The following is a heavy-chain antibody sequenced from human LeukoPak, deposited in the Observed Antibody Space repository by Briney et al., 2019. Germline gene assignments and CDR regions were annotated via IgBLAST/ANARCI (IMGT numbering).Heavy chain of an antibody. CDR1: GGSISSYH. D-gene: IGHD5-24*01. Sequence: SETLSLPCTVSGGSISSYHWSWIRQTSGKGLEWIGYIYYSGSTNYNPSLKSRVTISVDTSKNQFSLKLSSVTAADTAVYYCARQRDGYNYGRFDYWGQGTLVTVSS. V-gene: IGHV4-59*08. J-gene: IGHJ4*02. CDR3: ARQRDGYNYGRFDY. CDR2: IYYSGST.